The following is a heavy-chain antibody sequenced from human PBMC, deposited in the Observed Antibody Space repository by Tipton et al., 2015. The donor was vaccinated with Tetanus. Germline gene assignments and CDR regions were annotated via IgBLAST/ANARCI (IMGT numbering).Heavy chain of an antibody. CDR1: GGSFSGYY. D-gene: IGHD3-3*01. CDR3: ARDLEWSIDY. Sequence: LSLTCAVYGGSFSGYYWSWIRQAPGKGLEWVALIGYDGNVQNFAVSVKGRFTISRDDAKDTLYLQMNSLRAEDTAVYYCARDLEWSIDYWGQGTLVTVSS. J-gene: IGHJ4*02. CDR2: IGYDGNVQ. V-gene: IGHV3-33*08.